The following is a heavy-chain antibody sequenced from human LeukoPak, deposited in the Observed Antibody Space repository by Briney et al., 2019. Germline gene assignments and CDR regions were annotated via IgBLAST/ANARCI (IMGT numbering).Heavy chain of an antibody. CDR3: AKVVGMYDVAAAGPFDY. CDR1: GFTFSNYT. Sequence: PGGSLRLSCAASGFTFSNYTMHWVRQAPGKGLEWVALISYDGSNKYYADSVKGRFTISRDNSKNTLYLQMNSLRAEDTAVYYCAKVVGMYDVAAAGPFDYWGQGTLVTVSS. CDR2: ISYDGSNK. V-gene: IGHV3-30-3*01. J-gene: IGHJ4*02. D-gene: IGHD6-13*01.